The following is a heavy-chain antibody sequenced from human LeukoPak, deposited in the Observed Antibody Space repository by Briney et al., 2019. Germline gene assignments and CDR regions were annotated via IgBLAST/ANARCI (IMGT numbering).Heavy chain of an antibody. D-gene: IGHD3-3*01. CDR3: AKDVNDFWGLGRFDY. CDR1: GFTFSSYA. CDR2: ISGSGGST. V-gene: IGHV3-23*01. J-gene: IGHJ4*02. Sequence: GGSLRLSCAASGFTFSSYAMSWVRQAPGKGLEWVSAISGSGGSTYYADSVKGRFTISRDNSKNTLYLQMNSLRAEDTAVYYCAKDVNDFWGLGRFDYWGQGTLVTVSS.